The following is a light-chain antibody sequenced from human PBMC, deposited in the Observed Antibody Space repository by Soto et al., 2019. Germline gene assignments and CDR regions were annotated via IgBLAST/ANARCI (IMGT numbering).Light chain of an antibody. J-gene: IGLJ3*02. V-gene: IGLV2-23*02. CDR1: SSDVGSYNL. CDR2: EVR. CDR3: GSYGGSNNWV. Sequence: QSALTQPASVSGSPGQSITISCTGSSSDVGSYNLVSWYQHHPGKAPKFVIYEVRKRPSGVPDRFSASKSANSASLTVSGLQPEDEADYYCGSYGGSNNWVFGGGTKLTVL.